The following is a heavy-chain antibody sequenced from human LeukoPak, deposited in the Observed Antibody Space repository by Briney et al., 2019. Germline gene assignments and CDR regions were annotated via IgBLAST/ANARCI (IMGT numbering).Heavy chain of an antibody. CDR3: AKGHTTDYDSSGYLDY. J-gene: IGHJ4*02. CDR2: ISWDGGST. CDR1: GFTFDDYA. D-gene: IGHD3-22*01. Sequence: GGSLRLSCAASGFTFDDYAMHWVRQAPGKGLEWVSLISWDGGSTYYADSVKGRFTISRDNSKNSLYLQMNSLRAEDTALYYCAKGHTTDYDSSGYLDYWGQGTLVTVSS. V-gene: IGHV3-43D*03.